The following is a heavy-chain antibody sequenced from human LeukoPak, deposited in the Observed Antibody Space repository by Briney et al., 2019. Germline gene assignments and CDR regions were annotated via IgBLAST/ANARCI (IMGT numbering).Heavy chain of an antibody. CDR1: GFTFSSYG. D-gene: IGHD3-9*01. J-gene: IGHJ4*02. CDR3: ARDRSNFDSPGFDY. CDR2: ISYDGNNK. Sequence: PGRSLRLSCAASGFTFSSYGMHWVRQAPGKGLEWVAVISYDGNNKYYADSVKGRFTISRDNSKNTLYLQMNSLRPEDTAVYYCARDRSNFDSPGFDYWGQGTLVTVSS. V-gene: IGHV3-30*03.